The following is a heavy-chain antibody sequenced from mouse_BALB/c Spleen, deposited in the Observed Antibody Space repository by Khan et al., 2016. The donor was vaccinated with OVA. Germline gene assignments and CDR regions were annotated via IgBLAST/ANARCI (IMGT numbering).Heavy chain of an antibody. J-gene: IGHJ3*01. CDR1: GDSITSGY. V-gene: IGHV3-8*02. CDR3: ACELRGFAY. D-gene: IGHD1-1*01. Sequence: EVQLQESGPSLVKPSQTLSLTCSVTGDSITSGYWNWIRKFPGNKLEYMGYISYSGNTYYNPSLKSRLSITRHTSKNQHYLQLNSVTTTTTATYYCACELRGFAYWGQGTLVTVSA. CDR2: ISYSGNT.